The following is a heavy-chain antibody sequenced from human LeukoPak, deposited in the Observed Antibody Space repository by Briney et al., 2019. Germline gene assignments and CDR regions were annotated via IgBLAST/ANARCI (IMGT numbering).Heavy chain of an antibody. CDR3: AKESYGAVVVPAAIDGY. CDR1: GITFSGSA. CDR2: ISGSGGST. Sequence: GGSLRLSCAASGITFSGSAMGWVRQAPGKGLEWVSAISGSGGSTYYADSVKGRFTISRDNSKNTLYLQMNSLRAEDTAVYYCAKESYGAVVVPAAIDGYWGQGTLITVSS. D-gene: IGHD2-2*01. J-gene: IGHJ4*02. V-gene: IGHV3-23*01.